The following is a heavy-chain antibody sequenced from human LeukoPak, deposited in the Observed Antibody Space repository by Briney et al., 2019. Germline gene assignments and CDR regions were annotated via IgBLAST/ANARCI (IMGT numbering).Heavy chain of an antibody. V-gene: IGHV3-23*01. J-gene: IGHJ4*02. Sequence: QPGGSLRLSCATSGFTFSNLAMSWVRQAPGKGLEWVASLGSGGDDTYYADSVKGRFTISRDNSRNTVSLLMNSLRAGDTAIYYCAKRGITHYLDYWGQGALVTVSS. D-gene: IGHD3-10*01. CDR2: LGSGGDDT. CDR1: GFTFSNLA. CDR3: AKRGITHYLDY.